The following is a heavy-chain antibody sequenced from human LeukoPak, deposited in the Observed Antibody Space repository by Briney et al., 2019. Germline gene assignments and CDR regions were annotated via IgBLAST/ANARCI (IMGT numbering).Heavy chain of an antibody. CDR2: ISGSGGST. J-gene: IGHJ4*02. Sequence: PGGSLRLSCAASGFTFSNYAMSWVRQAPGKGLEWVSAISGSGGSTYYADSVKGRFTISRDNAKNTLYLQMNSLRAEDTAVYYCARSPPWYSSSWGIDYWGQGTLVTVSS. D-gene: IGHD6-13*01. V-gene: IGHV3-23*01. CDR1: GFTFSNYA. CDR3: ARSPPWYSSSWGIDY.